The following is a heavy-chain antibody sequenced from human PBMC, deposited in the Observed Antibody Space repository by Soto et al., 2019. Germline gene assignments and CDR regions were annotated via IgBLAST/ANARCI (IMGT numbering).Heavy chain of an antibody. Sequence: SQTLSLTCAISGDSVSSNSAAWNWIRQSPSRGLEWLGRTYYRSKWYNDYAVSVISRITINPDTSKNQFSLQLNSVTPEDTAVYYCARVHSSGWYGYYYYGMDVWGQGTTVTVSS. CDR1: GDSVSSNSAA. CDR2: TYYRSKWYN. CDR3: ARVHSSGWYGYYYYGMDV. D-gene: IGHD6-19*01. V-gene: IGHV6-1*01. J-gene: IGHJ6*02.